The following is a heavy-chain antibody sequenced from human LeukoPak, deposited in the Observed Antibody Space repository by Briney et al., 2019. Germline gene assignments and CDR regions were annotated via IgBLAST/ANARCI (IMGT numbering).Heavy chain of an antibody. CDR3: ARVVSGLWFGEFYYYYMDV. V-gene: IGHV4-39*07. D-gene: IGHD3-10*01. CDR1: GGSISSSSYY. CDR2: IYYSGST. Sequence: KPSETLSLTCTVSGGSISSSSYYWGWIRQPPGKGLEWIGSIYYSGSTYYNPSLKSRVTISVDTSKNQFSLKLSSVTAADTAVYYCARVVSGLWFGEFYYYYMDVWGKGTTVTVSS. J-gene: IGHJ6*03.